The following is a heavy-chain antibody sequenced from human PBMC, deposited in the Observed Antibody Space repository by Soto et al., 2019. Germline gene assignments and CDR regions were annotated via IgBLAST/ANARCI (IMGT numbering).Heavy chain of an antibody. D-gene: IGHD2-2*01. CDR3: ARGRGNCVVTTCSLPLDS. J-gene: IGHJ4*02. V-gene: IGHV3-53*02. CDR1: GFTVSSKY. CDR2: IYSDGNT. Sequence: EVQLVETGGGLIQPGGSLILSCAASGFTVSSKYMSWLRQAPGKGLGWVSIIYSDGNTYYADSVKGRFTISRDNSKNTLNLQMNTLRAEDTAVYFCARGRGNCVVTTCSLPLDSWGQGTLVTVSS.